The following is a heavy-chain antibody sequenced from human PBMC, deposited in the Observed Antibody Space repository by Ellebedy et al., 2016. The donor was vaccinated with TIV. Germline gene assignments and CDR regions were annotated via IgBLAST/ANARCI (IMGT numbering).Heavy chain of an antibody. D-gene: IGHD6-13*01. V-gene: IGHV3-9*01. CDR2: ISWSSDNI. Sequence: PGGSLRLSCAASGFTFDDYAMHGVRQAPGRGLEWVSGISWSSDNIAYADSVKGRFTISRDNAKNSLYLQMSSLRAEDTALYYCAKGTIKAVGSCMDVWGQGTTVTVSS. CDR3: AKGTIKAVGSCMDV. J-gene: IGHJ6*02. CDR1: GFTFDDYA.